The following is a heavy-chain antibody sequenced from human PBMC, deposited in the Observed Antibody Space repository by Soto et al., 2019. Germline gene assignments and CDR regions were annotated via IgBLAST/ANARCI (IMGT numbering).Heavy chain of an antibody. CDR1: GFTFSSYS. Sequence: GASLRLSCSASGFTFSSYSMNWVRQAPGKGLEWVSSISSSSSYIYYADSVKGRFTISRDNAKNSLYLQMNSLRAEDTAVYYCARVRGIAAAGYGMDVWGQGTTVTVSS. V-gene: IGHV3-21*01. D-gene: IGHD6-13*01. CDR3: ARVRGIAAAGYGMDV. CDR2: ISSSSSYI. J-gene: IGHJ6*02.